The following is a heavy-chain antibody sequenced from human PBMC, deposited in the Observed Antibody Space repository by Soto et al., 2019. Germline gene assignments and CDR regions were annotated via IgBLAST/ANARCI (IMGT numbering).Heavy chain of an antibody. V-gene: IGHV1-46*03. J-gene: IGHJ4*02. CDR3: ARPDNNGYYWDY. D-gene: IGHD5-12*01. Sequence: QVQLVQSGAEVKKPGASVKVSCKASGYTFSRHYMHWVRQAPGQGLEWVGRIDPSGGSTSYAQKFRGRVTVTRDTSASTVYMELSSLRSEDTAMYYCARPDNNGYYWDYWGQGTLVTVSS. CDR1: GYTFSRHY. CDR2: IDPSGGST.